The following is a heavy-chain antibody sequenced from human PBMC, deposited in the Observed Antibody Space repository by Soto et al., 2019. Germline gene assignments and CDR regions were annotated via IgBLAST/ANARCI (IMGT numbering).Heavy chain of an antibody. CDR3: AKDGEYIGSYLNWLDP. CDR2: ISFDGSSP. CDR1: GFTFSNYG. V-gene: IGHV3-30*18. Sequence: XXSLRLSCAASGFTFSNYGMHWVPQAPGKGLEWVSVISFDGSSPSYADSVKGRFTISRDNSKNTLFLQMNSLRAEDTAVYYCAKDGEYIGSYLNWLDPWGQGTLVTVSS. D-gene: IGHD1-26*01. J-gene: IGHJ5*02.